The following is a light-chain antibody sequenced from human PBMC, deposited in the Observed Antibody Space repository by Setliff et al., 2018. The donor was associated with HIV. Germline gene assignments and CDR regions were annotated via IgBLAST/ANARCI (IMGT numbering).Light chain of an antibody. CDR1: SSDIGRYNY. J-gene: IGLJ1*01. CDR2: DVS. V-gene: IGLV2-14*03. CDR3: CSYARGSTYV. Sequence: QSALTQPASVSGSPGQSIIISCTGTSSDIGRYNYVSWYRQYPGRGPTLVIFDVSERPSGVSNRFSGSKSGNTASLIISGLQPDDEADYYCCSYARGSTYVFGSGTKV.